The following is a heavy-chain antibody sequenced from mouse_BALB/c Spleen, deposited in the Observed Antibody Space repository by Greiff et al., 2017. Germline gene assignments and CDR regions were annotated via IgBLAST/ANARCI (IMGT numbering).Heavy chain of an antibody. V-gene: IGHV2-6-2*01. CDR1: GFSLTSYG. J-gene: IGHJ3*01. CDR3: ARHDGGYFAWFAY. D-gene: IGHD2-3*01. CDR2: IWSDGST. Sequence: QVQLKQSGPDLVAPSQSLSITCTVSGFSLTSYGVHWVRQPPGKGLEWLVVIWSDGSTTYNSALKSRLSISKDNSKSQVFLKMNSLQTDDTAMYYCARHDGGYFAWFAYWGQGTLVTVSA.